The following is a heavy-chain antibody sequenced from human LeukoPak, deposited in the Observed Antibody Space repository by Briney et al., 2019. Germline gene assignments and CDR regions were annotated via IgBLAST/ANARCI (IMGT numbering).Heavy chain of an antibody. V-gene: IGHV4-39*07. D-gene: IGHD3-22*01. J-gene: IGHJ4*02. CDR1: GGSISSSSYY. CDR3: ARGGDEYYYDSSGYYPLDY. CDR2: IYYSGST. Sequence: SETLSLTCTVSGGSISSSSYYWGWIRQPPGKGLEWIGSIYYSGSTYYNPSLKSRVTISVDTSKNQFSLKLSSVTAADTAVYYCARGGDEYYYDSSGYYPLDYWGQGTLVTVSS.